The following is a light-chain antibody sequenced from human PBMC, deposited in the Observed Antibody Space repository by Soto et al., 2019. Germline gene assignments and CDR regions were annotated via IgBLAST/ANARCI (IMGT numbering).Light chain of an antibody. CDR2: DAS. V-gene: IGKV3-11*01. CDR3: QQYGSSPST. CDR1: QSVSSY. J-gene: IGKJ1*01. Sequence: EIVLTQSPATLSLSPGERATLSCRASQSVSSYLAWYQQKPGQAPRLLIYDASNRATGIPARFSGSGSGTDFTLTISSLEPEDFAVYYCQQYGSSPSTFGQGTKV.